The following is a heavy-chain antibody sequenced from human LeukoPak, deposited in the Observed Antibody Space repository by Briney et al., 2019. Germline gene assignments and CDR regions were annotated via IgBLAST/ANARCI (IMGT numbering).Heavy chain of an antibody. CDR3: ARDFRTKLGGYSPPYPIDF. CDR2: IDNRSSHI. CDR1: GFTFSSHS. Sequence: PGGSLRLSCAASGFTFSSHSISWVRQAPGKCLEWVSSIDNRSSHIYYADSMEGPFTISRANTSNSLFLQMKSLRPEDTAVYSCARDFRTKLGGYSPPYPIDFWAQG. J-gene: IGHJ1*01. D-gene: IGHD5-18*01. V-gene: IGHV3-21*01.